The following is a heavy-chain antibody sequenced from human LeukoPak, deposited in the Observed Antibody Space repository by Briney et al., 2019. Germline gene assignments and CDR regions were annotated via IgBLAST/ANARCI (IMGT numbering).Heavy chain of an antibody. CDR3: ARVGLHLVSPIDY. J-gene: IGHJ4*02. D-gene: IGHD3-16*01. V-gene: IGHV4-59*01. Sequence: SETLSLTCTVSGGSISSYYWSWIRQPPGKGLEWIGYIYYSGSTNYNPSLKSRVTISVDTSKNQLSLKLMTAADTAVYYCARVGLHLVSPIDYWGQGTLVTVSS. CDR2: IYYSGST. CDR1: GGSISSYY.